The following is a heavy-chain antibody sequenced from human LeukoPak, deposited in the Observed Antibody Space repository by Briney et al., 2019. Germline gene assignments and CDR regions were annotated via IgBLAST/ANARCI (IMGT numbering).Heavy chain of an antibody. CDR2: ISSSSTYI. D-gene: IGHD1-1*01. CDR1: GFTFSSYS. CDR3: AKEGRSTTPGF. J-gene: IGHJ4*02. Sequence: GGSLRLSCAASGFTFSSYSMNWVRQAPGKGLYWVSSISSSSTYIHYADSVKGRFTISRDNAKNSLYLQMNSLGADDTAVYYCAKEGRSTTPGFWGQGTPVTVSS. V-gene: IGHV3-21*01.